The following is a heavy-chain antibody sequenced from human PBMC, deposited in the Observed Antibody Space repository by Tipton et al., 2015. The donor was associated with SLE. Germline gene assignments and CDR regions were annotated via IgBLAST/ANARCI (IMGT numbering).Heavy chain of an antibody. J-gene: IGHJ6*03. CDR1: GDSFSSGSSS. V-gene: IGHV4-61*02. D-gene: IGHD2-15*01. CDR3: VKSVVVVSPRDYYYYMDV. CDR2: IYNSGIT. Sequence: LRLSCTVSGDSFSSGSSSWNWVRQPAGKGLEWIGLIYNSGITNYNPSIQSRVTLSVDMSKNQFSLRLSSVTAADTGVYYCVKSVVVVSPRDYYYYMDVWGKGTTVTVSS.